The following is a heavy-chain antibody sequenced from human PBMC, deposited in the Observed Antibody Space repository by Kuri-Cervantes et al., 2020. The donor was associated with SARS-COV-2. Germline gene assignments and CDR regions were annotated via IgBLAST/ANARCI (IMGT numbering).Heavy chain of an antibody. CDR2: INHSGST. CDR1: GGSFSGYY. J-gene: IGHJ6*02. CDR3: ASPSPKRSHYYYYGMDV. V-gene: IGHV4-34*01. Sequence: GSLRLSCAVYGGSFSGYYWSWIRQPPGKGLEWIGEINHSGSTNYNPSLKSRVTISVDTSKNQFSLKLSSVTAADTAVYYCASPSPKRSHYYYYGMDVWGQGTTVTVSS. D-gene: IGHD6-25*01.